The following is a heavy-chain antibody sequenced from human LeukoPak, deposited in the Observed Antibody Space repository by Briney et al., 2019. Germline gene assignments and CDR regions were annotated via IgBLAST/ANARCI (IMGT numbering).Heavy chain of an antibody. Sequence: GGSLRLSCAASGFTFSSYAMSWVRQAPGKGLEWVSAISGGGGSTYYADSVKGRFTISRDNSKNTLYLQMNGLRAEDTAIYYCAKGSAQWELYDYWGQGTLVTVSS. J-gene: IGHJ4*02. CDR1: GFTFSSYA. V-gene: IGHV3-23*01. CDR3: AKGSAQWELYDY. CDR2: ISGGGGST. D-gene: IGHD4-23*01.